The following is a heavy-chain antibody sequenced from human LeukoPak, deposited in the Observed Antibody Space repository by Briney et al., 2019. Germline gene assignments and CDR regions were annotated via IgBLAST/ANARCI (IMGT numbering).Heavy chain of an antibody. CDR3: AKAPGINSGYDPDAEYLQH. CDR2: ISGSGGST. Sequence: GGSLRLSCAASGFTFSSYAMSWVRQAPGKGLEWVSAISGSGGSTYYADSVKGRFTISRDNSKNTLYLQMNSLRAEDTAVYYCAKAPGINSGYDPDAEYLQHWGQGTLVTVSS. CDR1: GFTFSSYA. D-gene: IGHD5-12*01. J-gene: IGHJ1*01. V-gene: IGHV3-23*01.